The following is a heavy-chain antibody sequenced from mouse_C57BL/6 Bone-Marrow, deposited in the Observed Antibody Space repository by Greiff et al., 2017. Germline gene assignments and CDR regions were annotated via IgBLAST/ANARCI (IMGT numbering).Heavy chain of an antibody. CDR1: GYTFTSYW. Sequence: QVQLQQPGAELVKPGASVKLSCKASGYTFTSYWMQWVKQRPGQGLEWIGEIDPSDSYTTYNQKFKGKATLTVYTSSSTAYMQLRSLTSEDSAVYYCARSYYVNYYAMDFWGQGTSVTVSS. CDR3: ARSYYVNYYAMDF. V-gene: IGHV1-50*01. D-gene: IGHD2-10*01. CDR2: IDPSDSYT. J-gene: IGHJ4*01.